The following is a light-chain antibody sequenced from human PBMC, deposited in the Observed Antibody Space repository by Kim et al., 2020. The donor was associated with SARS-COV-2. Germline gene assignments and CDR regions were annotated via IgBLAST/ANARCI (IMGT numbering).Light chain of an antibody. J-gene: IGKJ3*01. Sequence: DIQMTQSPSSLSASVGDRVTITCRSSQKISGYLNWYQQKLGKAPKLLMSETSSLQSGVPSRFSGSRSGTEFTLTINSLHPEDFATYFCQQSYTMPFTFGPGTQVDIK. V-gene: IGKV1-39*01. CDR2: ETS. CDR1: QKISGY. CDR3: QQSYTMPFT.